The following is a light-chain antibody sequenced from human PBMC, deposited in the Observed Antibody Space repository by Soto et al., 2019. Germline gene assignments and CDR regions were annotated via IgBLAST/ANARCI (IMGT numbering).Light chain of an antibody. CDR2: DNN. V-gene: IGLV1-47*01. CDR3: ATWDDSLSGRV. CDR1: SSNIGTNH. J-gene: IGLJ3*02. Sequence: QSVLTQPPSASGTPGQRVTISCSGSSSNIGTNHVYWYQQLPGTAPKLLIYDNNQRPSGVPDRFSGSKSGTSASLASSGLRSEDEAAYYCATWDDSLSGRVFGGGTKLTVL.